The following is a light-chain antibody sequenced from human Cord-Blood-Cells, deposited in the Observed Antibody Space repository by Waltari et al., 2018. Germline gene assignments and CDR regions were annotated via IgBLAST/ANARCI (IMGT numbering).Light chain of an antibody. CDR2: KDS. CDR3: LSADSSGTYRV. Sequence: SYELTQPPSVSVSLGQMARITCSGEALPKKYAYWYQQKPGQFPVLVIYKDSERPSGIPERFSGSSSGTIVTLTISGVQAEDEDDYYCLSADSSGTYRVFGGGTKLTVL. J-gene: IGLJ2*01. CDR1: ALPKKY. V-gene: IGLV3-16*01.